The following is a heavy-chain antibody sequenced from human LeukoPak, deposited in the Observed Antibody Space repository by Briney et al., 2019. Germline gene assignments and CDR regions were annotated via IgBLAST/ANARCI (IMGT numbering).Heavy chain of an antibody. CDR1: GESFSGYY. Sequence: SETLSLTCAVCGESFSGYYWSWIRQPPGKGLEWIGEINHSGSTNYNPSLKSRVTISVDTSKNQFSLKLSSVTAADTAVYYCARGRIAAAGAFDYWGQGTLVTVSS. J-gene: IGHJ4*02. D-gene: IGHD6-13*01. CDR2: INHSGST. CDR3: ARGRIAAAGAFDY. V-gene: IGHV4-34*01.